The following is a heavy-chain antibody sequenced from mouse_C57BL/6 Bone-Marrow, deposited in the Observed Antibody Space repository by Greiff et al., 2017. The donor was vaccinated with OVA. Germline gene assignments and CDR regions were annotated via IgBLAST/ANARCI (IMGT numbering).Heavy chain of an antibody. CDR3: ARENDGYPHWYFDV. J-gene: IGHJ1*03. V-gene: IGHV1-81*01. CDR1: GYTFTSYG. D-gene: IGHD2-3*01. Sequence: QVQLKQSGAELARPGASVKLSCKASGYTFTSYGISWVKQRTGQGLEWIGEIYPRSGNTYYNEKFKGKATLTADKSSSTAYMELRSLTSEDSAVYFCARENDGYPHWYFDVWGTGTTVTVSS. CDR2: IYPRSGNT.